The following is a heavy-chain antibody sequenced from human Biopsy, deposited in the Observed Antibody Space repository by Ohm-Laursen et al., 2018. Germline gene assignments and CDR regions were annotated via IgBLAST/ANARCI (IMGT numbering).Heavy chain of an antibody. V-gene: IGHV4-4*07. J-gene: IGHJ5*02. CDR3: ARDYDTSGYYYVS. D-gene: IGHD3-22*01. CDR1: GGSIISYY. CDR2: IYSSGGT. Sequence: GTLSLTCTVSGGSIISYYWNWIRQPAGKGLEWIGRIYSSGGTKYNPSLKSRVTMSVDTSKKQLSLKVRSVTAADTAVYYCARDYDTSGYYYVSWGQGTLVTVSS.